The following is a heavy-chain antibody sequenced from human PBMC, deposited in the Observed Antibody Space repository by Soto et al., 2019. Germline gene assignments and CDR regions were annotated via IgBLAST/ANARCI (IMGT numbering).Heavy chain of an antibody. V-gene: IGHV4-59*01. D-gene: IGHD4-17*01. J-gene: IGHJ1*01. CDR1: GGSISSYY. CDR2: IYYSGST. Sequence: LSLTCTVSGGSISSYYWSWIRQPPGKGLEWIGYIYYSGSTNYNPSLKSRVTISVDTSKNQFSLKLSSVTAADTAVYYCASYLPLYGDYGYFQHWGQGTLVTVSS. CDR3: ASYLPLYGDYGYFQH.